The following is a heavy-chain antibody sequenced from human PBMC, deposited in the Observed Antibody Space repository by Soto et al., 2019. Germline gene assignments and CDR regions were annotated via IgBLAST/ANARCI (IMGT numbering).Heavy chain of an antibody. Sequence: GGSLRLSCAASGFTLSTYWMHWVRQVPGKGLVWVSRISSGGTYTTYADSVKGRFTISRDSARNTLFLQMSYLTGEDTAVYYCARTFVDGMAGFGPWGQGTLVTVSS. CDR1: GFTLSTYW. J-gene: IGHJ5*02. D-gene: IGHD2-15*01. CDR2: ISSGGTYT. CDR3: ARTFVDGMAGFGP. V-gene: IGHV3-74*01.